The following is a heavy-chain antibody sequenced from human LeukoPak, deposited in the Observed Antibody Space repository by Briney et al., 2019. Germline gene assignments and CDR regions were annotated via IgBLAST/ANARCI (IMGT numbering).Heavy chain of an antibody. V-gene: IGHV3-21*01. D-gene: IGHD3-10*01. CDR2: ISSSSSYI. J-gene: IGHJ5*02. Sequence: GGSLRLSCAASGFTFSSYWMIWVRQAPGKGLEWVSSISSSSSYIYYADSVKGRFTISRDNAKNSLYLQMNSLRAEDTAVYYCAKGGVWFGNSNPWGQGTLVTVSS. CDR3: AKGGVWFGNSNP. CDR1: GFTFSSYW.